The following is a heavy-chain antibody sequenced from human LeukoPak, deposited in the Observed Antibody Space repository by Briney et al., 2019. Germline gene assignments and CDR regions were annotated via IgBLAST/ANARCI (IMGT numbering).Heavy chain of an antibody. V-gene: IGHV4-39*01. J-gene: IGHJ4*02. CDR2: IYYSGST. D-gene: IGHD4-11*01. CDR3: ARLSNYFGIDY. CDR1: GGSISRSSYY. Sequence: SETLSLTCTVSGGSISRSSYYWGWIRQPPGKGLEWIGTIYYSGSTNYNPSLKSRVTISVDTSKNQFSLKLSSVTAAYAAVYYCARLSNYFGIDYWGQGTLVTVSS.